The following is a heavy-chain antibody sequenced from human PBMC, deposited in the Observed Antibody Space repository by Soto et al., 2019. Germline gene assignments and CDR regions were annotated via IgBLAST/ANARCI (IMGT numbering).Heavy chain of an antibody. V-gene: IGHV3-48*02. D-gene: IGHD5-12*01. J-gene: IGHJ4*02. Sequence: GGSLRLSCAASGFTFSTYSMNWVRQAPGKGLDWISYIHYSTGTVYYADSVKGRFTISRDNAKSSLYLQMNSLRDDDTAVYYCAREMATITEIDYWGQGTLVTVSS. CDR2: IHYSTGTV. CDR3: AREMATITEIDY. CDR1: GFTFSTYS.